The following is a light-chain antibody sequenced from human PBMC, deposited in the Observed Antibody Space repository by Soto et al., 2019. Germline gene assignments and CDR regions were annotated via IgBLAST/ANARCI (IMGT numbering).Light chain of an antibody. CDR1: QTINNN. Sequence: VMTQAPATLSVSPCESATLSCSASQTINNNIAWYQLKDGQVPRLLIYGASTRATDIPARFSGSGSGTEFTLTISSLQSEDFAEYHCQQYNNWPQTFGQGTKVDIK. J-gene: IGKJ1*01. CDR3: QQYNNWPQT. CDR2: GAS. V-gene: IGKV3-15*01.